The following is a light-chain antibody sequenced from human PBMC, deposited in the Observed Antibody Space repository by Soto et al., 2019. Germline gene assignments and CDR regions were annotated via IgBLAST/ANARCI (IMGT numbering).Light chain of an antibody. CDR3: QHYNSYSEA. CDR1: QGIRDL. Sequence: IQITQSASSLSSFVGYIFTITCLASQGIRDLLAWYQHKPGKAPKLLIYAASSLQSGVPSRFSGSGSGTEFTLTISSLQPDDFATYYCQHYNSYSEAFGQGTKVDIK. V-gene: IGKV1D-16*01. CDR2: AAS. J-gene: IGKJ1*01.